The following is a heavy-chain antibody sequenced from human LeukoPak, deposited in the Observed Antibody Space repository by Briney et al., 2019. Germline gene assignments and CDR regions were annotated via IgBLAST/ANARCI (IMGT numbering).Heavy chain of an antibody. V-gene: IGHV1-2*06. CDR3: ARSIAYSSDSDGGYYFDY. CDR1: GYTFTGYY. Sequence: EASVKVSCKASGYTFTGYYMHWVRQAPGQGLEWMGRINPNSGGTNYSQKFQGRVTITRDTSANTAYMELSSLRSEDTAVYYCARSIAYSSDSDGGYYFDYWGQGTLVTVSS. D-gene: IGHD6-19*01. CDR2: INPNSGGT. J-gene: IGHJ4*02.